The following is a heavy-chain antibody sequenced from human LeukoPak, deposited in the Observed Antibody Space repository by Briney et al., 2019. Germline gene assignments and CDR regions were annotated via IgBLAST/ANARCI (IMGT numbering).Heavy chain of an antibody. J-gene: IGHJ4*02. V-gene: IGHV4-39*07. CDR2: IYYSGST. CDR1: GGSISSGGYY. D-gene: IGHD4-17*01. CDR3: AREKYGDYPHLGY. Sequence: SETLSLTCTVSGGSISSGGYYWGWIRQPPGKGLEWIGSIYYSGSTYYNPSLKSRVTISVDTSKNQFSLKLSSVTAADTAVYYCAREKYGDYPHLGYWGQGTLATVSS.